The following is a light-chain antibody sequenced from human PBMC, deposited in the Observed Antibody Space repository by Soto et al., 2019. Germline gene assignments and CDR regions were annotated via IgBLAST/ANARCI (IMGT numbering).Light chain of an antibody. CDR3: QSYGSSLSGSHVV. J-gene: IGLJ2*01. CDR1: SSNIGAGYD. Sequence: QSVLTQPPSVSGAPGQRVTISCTGSSSNIGAGYDVHWYQQLPGTAPKLLIYGNSNRPSGVPDRFSGSKSGTSASLAITGLQAEDEADYYCQSYGSSLSGSHVVFGGGTKLTVL. V-gene: IGLV1-40*01. CDR2: GNS.